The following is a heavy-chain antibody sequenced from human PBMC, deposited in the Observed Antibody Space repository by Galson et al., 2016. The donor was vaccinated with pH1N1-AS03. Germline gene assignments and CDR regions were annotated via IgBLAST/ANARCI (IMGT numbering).Heavy chain of an antibody. D-gene: IGHD1-14*01. J-gene: IGHJ6*02. CDR3: ARHIGTAAGFFYYGMDV. CDR1: GFSLNTGGMC. CDR2: IDWDDGK. Sequence: PALVKPTQTLTLTCTFSGFSLNTGGMCVSWVRQPPGKALEWPGLIDWDDGKYYNSSLETRLTISKDTSNNQVVLTMTNMDPVDTATYYCARHIGTAAGFFYYGMDVWGQGTTVTVSS. V-gene: IGHV2-70*20.